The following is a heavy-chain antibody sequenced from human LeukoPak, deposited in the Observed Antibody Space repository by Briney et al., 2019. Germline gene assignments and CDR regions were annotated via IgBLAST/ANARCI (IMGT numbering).Heavy chain of an antibody. V-gene: IGHV3-53*04. CDR2: IYSGGST. Sequence: GGSLRLSCAASGFTVSSNYMSWVRQAPGKGLEGVSVIYSGGSTYYADSVKGRFTISRHNSKNTLYLQMNSLRAEDTAVYYCATSDSSSWYNWFDPWGQGTLVTVSS. CDR3: ATSDSSSWYNWFDP. CDR1: GFTVSSNY. J-gene: IGHJ5*02. D-gene: IGHD6-13*01.